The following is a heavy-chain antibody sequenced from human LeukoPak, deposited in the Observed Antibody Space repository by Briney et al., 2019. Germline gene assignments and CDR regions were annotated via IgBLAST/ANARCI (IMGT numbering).Heavy chain of an antibody. CDR1: GFTFSDYY. Sequence: GGSLRLSCAAFGFTFSDYYMSWVRQAPGKGLEWVAVIWYDGSSKYYADSVKGRFTISKDKSKNTLYLQMNNLRTEDTAVYYCARDYCGGDCYVDYWGQGTLVTVSS. CDR3: ARDYCGGDCYVDY. V-gene: IGHV3-33*08. D-gene: IGHD2-21*02. J-gene: IGHJ4*02. CDR2: IWYDGSSK.